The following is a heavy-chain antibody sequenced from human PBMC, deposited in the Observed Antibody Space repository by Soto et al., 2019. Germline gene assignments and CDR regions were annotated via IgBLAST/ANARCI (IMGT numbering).Heavy chain of an antibody. J-gene: IGHJ3*02. D-gene: IGHD2-15*01. CDR1: GGSISRSSYY. CDR2: IYYSGST. CDR3: ARRHCSGGSCVVFDI. V-gene: IGHV4-39*01. Sequence: SETLSLTCTVSGGSISRSSYYWGWIRQPPGKGLEWIGSIYYSGSTYYNPSLKSRVTISVDTSKNQFSLKLSSVTAADTAVYYCARRHCSGGSCVVFDIWGQGTMVTVSS.